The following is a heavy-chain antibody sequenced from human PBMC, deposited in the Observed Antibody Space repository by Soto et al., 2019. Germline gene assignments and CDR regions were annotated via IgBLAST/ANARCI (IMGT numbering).Heavy chain of an antibody. D-gene: IGHD3-22*01. CDR1: GGSISSYY. Sequence: QVQLQESGPGLVKPSETLSLTCTVSGGSISSYYWSWIRQPPGKGLEWIGYIYYSGSTNYNPSLKSRVTLSVDTSKNQFSLKLSSVTAADTAVYYCARDGGLYDSSGYSRFDPWGQGTLVTVSS. J-gene: IGHJ5*02. CDR3: ARDGGLYDSSGYSRFDP. CDR2: IYYSGST. V-gene: IGHV4-59*01.